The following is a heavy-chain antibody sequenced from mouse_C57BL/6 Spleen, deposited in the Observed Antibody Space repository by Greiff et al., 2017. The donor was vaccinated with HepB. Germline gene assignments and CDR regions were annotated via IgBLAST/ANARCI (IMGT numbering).Heavy chain of an antibody. J-gene: IGHJ4*01. CDR3: ARRLRLPYYAMDY. V-gene: IGHV5-17*01. CDR1: GFTFSDYG. D-gene: IGHD3-2*02. Sequence: EVQRVESGGGLVKPGGSLKLSCAASGFTFSDYGMHWVRQAPEKGLEWVAYISSGSSTIYYADTVKGRFTISRDNAKNTLFLQMTSLRSEDTAMYYCARRLRLPYYAMDYWGQGTSVTVSS. CDR2: ISSGSSTI.